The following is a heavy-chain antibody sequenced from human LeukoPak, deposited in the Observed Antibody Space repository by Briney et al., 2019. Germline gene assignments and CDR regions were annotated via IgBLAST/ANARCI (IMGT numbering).Heavy chain of an antibody. D-gene: IGHD2-15*01. CDR3: ARAPYCSGGSCSNFDY. J-gene: IGHJ4*02. CDR2: IYYSGST. CDR1: GGSISSYY. V-gene: IGHV4-59*01. Sequence: SETLPLTCTVSGGSISSYYWSWIRQPPGKGLEWIGYIYYSGSTNYNPSLESRVTISVDTSKNQFSLKLSSVTAADAAVYYCARAPYCSGGSCSNFDYWGQGTLVTVSS.